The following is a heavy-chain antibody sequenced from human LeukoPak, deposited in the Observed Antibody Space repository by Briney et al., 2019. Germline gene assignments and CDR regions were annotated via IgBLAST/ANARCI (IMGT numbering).Heavy chain of an antibody. CDR3: AKRAPYYFDY. V-gene: IGHV3-23*01. J-gene: IGHJ4*02. Sequence: PGGSLRLSCAASGFTFSSYGVSWVRQAPGKGLEWVSAISSSGGTTYYADSVKGLFTISRDNSKNTLYLQMNSLRAEDTAVYYCAKRAPYYFDYWGQGTLVTVSS. CDR2: ISSSGGTT. CDR1: GFTFSSYG.